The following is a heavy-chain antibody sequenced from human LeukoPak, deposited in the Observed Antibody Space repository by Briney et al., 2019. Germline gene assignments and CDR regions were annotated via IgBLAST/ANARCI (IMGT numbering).Heavy chain of an antibody. CDR1: GFTLGGHD. CDR2: VSSGHHA. D-gene: IGHD5-18*01. J-gene: IGHJ4*02. CDR3: VREARGYHYTYFDY. Sequence: PGGSLRLSCTASGFTLGGHDMHWVRQTTGGGLEWVAAVSSGHHAFYAGSVQGRFAVSRVDGKNSLYLQMNNLRGGDTAVYYCVREARGYHYTYFDYWGQGSLVTVSS. V-gene: IGHV3-13*01.